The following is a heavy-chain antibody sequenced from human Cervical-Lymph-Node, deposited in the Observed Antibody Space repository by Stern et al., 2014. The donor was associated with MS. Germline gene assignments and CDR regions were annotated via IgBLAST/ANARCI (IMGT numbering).Heavy chain of an antibody. J-gene: IGHJ4*02. V-gene: IGHV3-48*01. Sequence: EVQLVQSGGGLVQPGGSLRLSCVASGFPFSNLSMNWVRQAPGTGLEWLSYISGSSSAIHYADSVKGRFTISRDNAKNSLYLQMNSLRADDAAVYYCATPSPSLYWGQGTLVTVSS. CDR1: GFPFSNLS. CDR3: ATPSPSLY. CDR2: ISGSSSAI.